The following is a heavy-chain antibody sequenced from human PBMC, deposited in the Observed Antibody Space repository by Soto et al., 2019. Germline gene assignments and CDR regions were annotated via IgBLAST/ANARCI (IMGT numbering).Heavy chain of an antibody. CDR3: ARDGGIAAAYDAFDI. CDR1: GYTFTSYY. J-gene: IGHJ3*02. Sequence: QVQLVQSGAEVKKPGASVKVSCKASGYTFTSYYMHWVRQAPGQGLEWMGIINPSGGSTSYAQKFKGRVTMTRDTSTSTVYMELSSLRSEDTAVYYCARDGGIAAAYDAFDIWGQGTMVTVSS. CDR2: INPSGGST. D-gene: IGHD6-13*01. V-gene: IGHV1-46*01.